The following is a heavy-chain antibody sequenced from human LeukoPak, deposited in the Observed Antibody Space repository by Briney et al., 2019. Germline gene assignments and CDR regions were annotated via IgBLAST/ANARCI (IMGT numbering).Heavy chain of an antibody. Sequence: PSETLSLTCTVSGGSISSSSYYWGWIRQPPGKGLEWIGSIYYSGSIYYNPSLKSRVTISVDTSKNQFSLKLSSVTAADTAVYYCARDPSPTYYYDSSARGYWGQGTLVTVSS. J-gene: IGHJ4*02. CDR1: GGSISSSSYY. CDR3: ARDPSPTYYYDSSARGY. CDR2: IYYSGSI. D-gene: IGHD3-22*01. V-gene: IGHV4-39*07.